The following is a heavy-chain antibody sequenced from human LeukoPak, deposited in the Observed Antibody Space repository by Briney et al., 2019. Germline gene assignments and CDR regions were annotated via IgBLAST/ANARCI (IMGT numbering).Heavy chain of an antibody. CDR2: ISAYNGNT. V-gene: IGHV1-18*01. D-gene: IGHD3-22*01. J-gene: IGHJ3*02. CDR3: ARGPEITMIPLRPKDAFDI. Sequence: GASVKVSCKASGYTFTSYGISWVRQAPGQGLEWMGWISAYNGNTNYAQKLQGRVTMTTDTSTSTAYMELRSLRSDDTAVYYCARGPEITMIPLRPKDAFDIWGQGTMVTVSS. CDR1: GYTFTSYG.